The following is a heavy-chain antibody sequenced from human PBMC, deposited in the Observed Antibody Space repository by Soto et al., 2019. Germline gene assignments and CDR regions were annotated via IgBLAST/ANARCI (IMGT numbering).Heavy chain of an antibody. D-gene: IGHD6-19*01. CDR2: ISWNSGSI. J-gene: IGHJ3*02. V-gene: IGHV3-9*01. CDR1: GFTFDDYA. CDR3: AKESYSSGWYGGGFDI. Sequence: EVQLVESGGGLVQPGRSLRLSCAASGFTFDDYAMHWVRQAPGKGLEWVSGISWNSGSIGYADSVKGRFTISRDNAKNSLYLQMNSLRAEDTALYYCAKESYSSGWYGGGFDIWGQGTMVTVSS.